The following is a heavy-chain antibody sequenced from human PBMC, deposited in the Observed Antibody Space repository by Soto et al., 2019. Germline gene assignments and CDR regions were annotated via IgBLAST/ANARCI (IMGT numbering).Heavy chain of an antibody. D-gene: IGHD2-15*01. V-gene: IGHV3-23*01. CDR1: GFTFSSYA. CDR3: ARGTCRSGGSCYSTFDY. Sequence: GGSLRLSCAASGFTFSSYAMSWVRQAPGKGLEWVSVISGSGSSTYYADSVKGRFTISRDNSKSTLYLQMNSLRAEDTAVYYCARGTCRSGGSCYSTFDYWGQGTPVTVSS. J-gene: IGHJ4*02. CDR2: ISGSGSST.